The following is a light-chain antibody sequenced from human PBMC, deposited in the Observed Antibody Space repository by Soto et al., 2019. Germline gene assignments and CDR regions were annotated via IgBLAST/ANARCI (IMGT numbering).Light chain of an antibody. CDR2: DAS. V-gene: IGKV3-11*01. CDR1: QSVSSY. J-gene: IGKJ2*01. CDR3: QQSSNWTPYT. Sequence: EIVLTQSPAALSLSPGERATLSCRASQSVSSYLAWYQQKPGQAPRLLIYDASNRATGIPARFSGSGSGTDFTLALLSREPEDFAVYYCQQSSNWTPYTSGQGNKLEIK.